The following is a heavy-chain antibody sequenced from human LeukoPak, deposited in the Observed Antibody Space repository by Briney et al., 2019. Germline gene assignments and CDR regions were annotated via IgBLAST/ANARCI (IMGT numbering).Heavy chain of an antibody. CDR3: ARCSLGPRLNV. D-gene: IGHD1-1*01. Sequence: PSETLSLTCAVYGGSFSGYFWSWIRQPPGKGLEWIGEISHSGSTNYNPSLKSRVSTSFDTSKDQFSLKLSSVTAADTAVYYCARCSLGPRLNVWGQGTLVTVSS. J-gene: IGHJ4*02. CDR2: ISHSGST. V-gene: IGHV4-34*01. CDR1: GGSFSGYF.